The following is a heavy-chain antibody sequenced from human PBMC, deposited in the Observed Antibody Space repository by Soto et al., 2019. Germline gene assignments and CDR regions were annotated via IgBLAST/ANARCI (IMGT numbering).Heavy chain of an antibody. J-gene: IGHJ6*01. V-gene: IGHV5-10-1*01. Sequence: GESLKISCKGSGYSFTSYWISWVRQMPGKGLEWMGRIDPSDSYTNYSPSFQGHVTISADKSISTAYLPWSSLKASDTAMYYCARLLAHCTNGVCPGPRRYYYGRGGWERGTTVTVSS. CDR1: GYSFTSYW. CDR2: IDPSDSYT. D-gene: IGHD2-8*01. CDR3: ARLLAHCTNGVCPGPRRYYYGRGG.